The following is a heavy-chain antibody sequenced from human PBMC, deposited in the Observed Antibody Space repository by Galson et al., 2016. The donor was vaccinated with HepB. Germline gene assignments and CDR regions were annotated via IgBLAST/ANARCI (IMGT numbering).Heavy chain of an antibody. V-gene: IGHV4-34*01. Sequence: SETLSLTCAVYGASFRGYYWTWFRQPPGKGLEWIGEINHDGSTYYTPSFMSRVTLSADTSNNQFSLKLKSVTAADTAVYFCAKGDGYSSGDWGQGTPVTVSS. J-gene: IGHJ4*02. CDR1: GASFRGYY. CDR2: INHDGST. CDR3: AKGDGYSSGD. D-gene: IGHD3-22*01.